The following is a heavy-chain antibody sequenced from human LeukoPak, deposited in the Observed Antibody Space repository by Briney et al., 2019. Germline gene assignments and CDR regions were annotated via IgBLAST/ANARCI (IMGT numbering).Heavy chain of an antibody. CDR2: ISGRSSHV. CDR1: GFTFSTYA. J-gene: IGHJ1*01. V-gene: IGHV3-21*01. D-gene: IGHD3-16*01. Sequence: GGSLRLSCAASGFTFSTYAMSWVRQAPGKGLEWVSAISGRSSHVYYGESVKGRFTISRDNAKNSLYLQLDSLGVEDTAVYYCGRAFPPLRTSSAGDLWGQGTLVTVSS. CDR3: GRAFPPLRTSSAGDL.